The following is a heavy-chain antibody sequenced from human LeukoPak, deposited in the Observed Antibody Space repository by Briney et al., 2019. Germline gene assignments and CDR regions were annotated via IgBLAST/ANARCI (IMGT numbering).Heavy chain of an antibody. J-gene: IGHJ4*02. CDR3: ARNDSSGYFDY. D-gene: IGHD3-22*01. Sequence: SETLSLTCAVSGYSISSGYYWGWIRQPPGNGLEWIGSIYYSGSTHYNPSLKSRVTISVDTSKNQFSLKLNSVTAADTAVYYCARNDSSGYFDYWGQGTLVTVSS. V-gene: IGHV4-38-2*01. CDR2: IYYSGST. CDR1: GYSISSGYY.